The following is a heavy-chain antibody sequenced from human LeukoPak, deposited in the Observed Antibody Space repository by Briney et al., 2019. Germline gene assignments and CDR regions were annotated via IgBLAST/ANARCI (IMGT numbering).Heavy chain of an antibody. D-gene: IGHD3-9*01. V-gene: IGHV4-34*01. CDR2: INHSGST. Sequence: PSETLSLTCAVYGGSFSGYYWSWIRQPPGKGLEWIGEINHSGSTNYNPSLKSRVTISVDTSKNQFSLKLSSVTAADTAVYYCARDYEGSDILTAWGQGTLVTVSS. CDR1: GGSFSGYY. J-gene: IGHJ5*02. CDR3: ARDYEGSDILTA.